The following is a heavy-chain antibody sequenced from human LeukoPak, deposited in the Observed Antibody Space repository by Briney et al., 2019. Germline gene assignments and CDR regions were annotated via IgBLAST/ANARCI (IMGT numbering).Heavy chain of an antibody. V-gene: IGHV1-2*02. CDR2: MNPNSGGT. CDR3: ARVAPYSSGWYGEFDY. Sequence: ASVKVSCKASGYTFSDYFMHWVRPAPGQGLEWMGWMNPNSGGTNYAQKFQGRVTMTRDTSISTAYMELSRLRSDDTAVYYCARVAPYSSGWYGEFDYWGQGTLVTVSS. D-gene: IGHD6-19*01. J-gene: IGHJ4*02. CDR1: GYTFSDYF.